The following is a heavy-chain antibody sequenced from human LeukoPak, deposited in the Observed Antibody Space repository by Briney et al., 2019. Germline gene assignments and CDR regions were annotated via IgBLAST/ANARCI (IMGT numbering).Heavy chain of an antibody. V-gene: IGHV1-2*02. Sequence: AAVKVSCKASGYTFTGYYMHWVRQAPGQGLEWMGWINPNSGGTNYAQRFQGRVTMTRDTSISTVYMELSRLRSDDTAVYYCARAGLGYSSSWDYYYYMDVWGKGTTVTVSS. CDR3: ARAGLGYSSSWDYYYYMDV. D-gene: IGHD6-13*01. J-gene: IGHJ6*03. CDR2: INPNSGGT. CDR1: GYTFTGYY.